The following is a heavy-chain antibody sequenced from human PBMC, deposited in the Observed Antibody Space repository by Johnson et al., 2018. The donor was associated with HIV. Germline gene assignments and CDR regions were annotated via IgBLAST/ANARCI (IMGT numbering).Heavy chain of an antibody. J-gene: IGHJ3*02. Sequence: VESGGSLRVSCAASGFTFSNAWMSWVRQAPGKGLEWVGRVKSKTDGGTIDYAAAVKGRFIISRDDSKNTLYLQMNGLKTEDTAMYYCTTMSALWFGDIHVFGDGFDIWGQGTMVTVSS. CDR2: VKSKTDGGTI. D-gene: IGHD3-10*01. V-gene: IGHV3-15*01. CDR1: GFTFSNAW. CDR3: TTMSALWFGDIHVFGDGFDI.